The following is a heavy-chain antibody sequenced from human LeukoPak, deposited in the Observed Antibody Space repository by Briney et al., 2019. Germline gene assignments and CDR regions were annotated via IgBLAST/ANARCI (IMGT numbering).Heavy chain of an antibody. J-gene: IGHJ3*01. Sequence: ETLSLTCSVSGGSINSNRSSWGWIRQSPGKGLEWIGSMSYSGITYYNPSLKSRGTISVDTSKNQFSLKVNSVTAADTAIYYCARGEYSSSWYEWAFDLWGQGTTVTVSS. CDR3: ARGEYSSSWYEWAFDL. CDR2: MSYSGIT. D-gene: IGHD6-13*01. CDR1: GGSINSNRSS. V-gene: IGHV4-39*01.